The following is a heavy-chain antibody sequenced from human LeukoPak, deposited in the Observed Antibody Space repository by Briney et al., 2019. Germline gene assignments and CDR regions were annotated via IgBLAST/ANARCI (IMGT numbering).Heavy chain of an antibody. CDR2: INHSGST. CDR1: GGSFSGYY. V-gene: IGHV4-34*01. D-gene: IGHD3-10*01. Sequence: PSETLSLTCAVYGGSFSGYYWSWIRQPPGKGLEWIGEINHSGSTNYNPSLKSRVTISVDTSKNQFSLKLSSVTAADTAVYYCARASHYYGSGSSYFDYWGQGTLVTVPS. CDR3: ARASHYYGSGSSYFDY. J-gene: IGHJ4*02.